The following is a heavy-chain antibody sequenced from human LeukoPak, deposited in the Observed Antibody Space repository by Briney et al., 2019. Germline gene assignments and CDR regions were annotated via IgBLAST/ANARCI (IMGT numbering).Heavy chain of an antibody. Sequence: PGGSLRLSCAASGFTFSDYSMNRVRQAPGKGLEWVSYISTSGNYIYYADSVKGRFTISRDNAKNSLYLQMNSLRAEDTAVCYCSRGSYNSGGTSDYWGQGNLVTVSS. CDR2: ISTSGNYI. J-gene: IGHJ4*02. CDR1: GFTFSDYS. D-gene: IGHD2-15*01. CDR3: SRGSYNSGGTSDY. V-gene: IGHV3-21*01.